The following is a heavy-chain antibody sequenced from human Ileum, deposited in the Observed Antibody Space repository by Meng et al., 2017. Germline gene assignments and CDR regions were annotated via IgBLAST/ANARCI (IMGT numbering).Heavy chain of an antibody. D-gene: IGHD6-6*01. CDR3: GRGRASFYFDF. J-gene: IGHJ4*01. CDR1: GFTFSNYA. Sequence: QVQFGHPGAEGKNPGASVRISCKASGFTFSNYAIYGVRQAPGQSLEWLGWIHAGSGDTKFSQTFQGRLTFDRDTSADTVDMELSSLTSGDRAVYYCGRGRASFYFDFLGQGTLVTVSS. CDR2: IHAGSGDT. V-gene: IGHV1-3*01.